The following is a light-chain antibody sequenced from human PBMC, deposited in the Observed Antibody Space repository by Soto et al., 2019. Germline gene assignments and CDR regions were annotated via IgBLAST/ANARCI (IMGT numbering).Light chain of an antibody. CDR1: QDISNY. CDR2: DAS. J-gene: IGKJ1*01. Sequence: DIQMTQSPSSLSASVGDRVTITCQASQDISNYLNWYQQKPGKAPKLLIYDASNLETGVPSRFSGSGSGTEFTLTISSLQPDDFATYYCQQYDSLPRTFGPGTKVDIK. V-gene: IGKV1-33*01. CDR3: QQYDSLPRT.